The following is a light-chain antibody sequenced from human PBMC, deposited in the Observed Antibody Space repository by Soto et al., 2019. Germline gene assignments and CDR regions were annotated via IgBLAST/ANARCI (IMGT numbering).Light chain of an antibody. CDR2: AAS. Sequence: DIQMTQSPSSLSAFVGDRVTITCRASQNLKTYLNWYQHKPGTAPKLLIYAASSLQSGVPSRFGGSGSGTEFTLTITSLQPEDSATYYCQQSHSVPRTFGQGTKVEI. J-gene: IGKJ1*01. CDR1: QNLKTY. CDR3: QQSHSVPRT. V-gene: IGKV1-39*01.